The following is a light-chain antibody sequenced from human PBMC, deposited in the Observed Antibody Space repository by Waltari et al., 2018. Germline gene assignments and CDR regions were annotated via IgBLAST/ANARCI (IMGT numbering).Light chain of an antibody. V-gene: IGKV3-20*01. CDR2: GAS. CDR3: QHYVRLPAT. Sequence: EILLTQSPGTLSLSPGERATLSCRASQSVTRALAWYQQKPGQAPRLLTYGASNRATGIPDRFSGSGSGTDFSLTISRLEPEDFAVYYCQHYVRLPATFGQGTKVEIK. CDR1: QSVTRA. J-gene: IGKJ1*01.